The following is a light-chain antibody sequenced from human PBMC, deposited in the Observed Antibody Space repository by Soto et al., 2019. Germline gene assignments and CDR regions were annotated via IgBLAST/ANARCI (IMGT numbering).Light chain of an antibody. Sequence: IVLTQSPATLSLSPGERATLSCRASQSVSNNYLAWYQQKPGQAPRLLMYGISRRATGIPDRFSGSGSGTDFTLTITRLEPEDFAVYYCQQYVTSSPRTFGQGTKGDNK. CDR3: QQYVTSSPRT. J-gene: IGKJ1*01. V-gene: IGKV3-20*01. CDR1: QSVSNNY. CDR2: GIS.